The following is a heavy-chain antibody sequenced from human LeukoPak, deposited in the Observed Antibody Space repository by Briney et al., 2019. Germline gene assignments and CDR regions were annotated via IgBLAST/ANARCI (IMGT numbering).Heavy chain of an antibody. J-gene: IGHJ4*02. Sequence: SETLSLTCTVSGGSISSSSYYWGWIRQPPGKGLEWIGSIYYSGSTYYNPSLKSRVTISVDTSKNQFSLKLSSVTAADTAVYYCARARSSWYVGKYYFDYWGQGTLVTVSS. V-gene: IGHV4-39*07. CDR2: IYYSGST. CDR3: ARARSSWYVGKYYFDY. CDR1: GGSISSSSYY. D-gene: IGHD6-13*01.